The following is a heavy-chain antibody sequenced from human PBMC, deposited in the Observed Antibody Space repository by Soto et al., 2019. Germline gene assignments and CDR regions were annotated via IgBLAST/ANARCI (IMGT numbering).Heavy chain of an antibody. CDR3: ARGVANIVAGTLKVFLDY. Sequence: GGSLRLSCAASGFTFSRYWMNWVRQAPGKGLEWVANINQDGSEKYFVDSVKGRFTISRDNANNSLYLEMDSLRVEDTAVYYCARGVANIVAGTLKVFLDYWGKGNLVTVSS. CDR2: INQDGSEK. D-gene: IGHD2-21*01. J-gene: IGHJ4*02. CDR1: GFTFSRYW. V-gene: IGHV3-7*05.